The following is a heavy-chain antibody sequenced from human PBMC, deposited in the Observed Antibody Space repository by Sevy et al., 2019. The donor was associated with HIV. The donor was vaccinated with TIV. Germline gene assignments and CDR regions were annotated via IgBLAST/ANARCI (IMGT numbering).Heavy chain of an antibody. V-gene: IGHV1-46*01. Sequence: ASVKVSCKASGYTFTNYYLHWVRQAPGQGLEWMGIIHPSGGRTSYAQKFQGRVTMTSDTSTTTVYMDLSSLRSEDTAVYYCATGNYYDNSGFPLYYFDYWGRGTPVTVSS. CDR2: IHPSGGRT. CDR1: GYTFTNYY. J-gene: IGHJ4*02. CDR3: ATGNYYDNSGFPLYYFDY. D-gene: IGHD3-22*01.